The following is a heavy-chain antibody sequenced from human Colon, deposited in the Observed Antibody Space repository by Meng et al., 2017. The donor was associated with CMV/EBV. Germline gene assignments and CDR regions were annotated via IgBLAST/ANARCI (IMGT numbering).Heavy chain of an antibody. CDR1: GYSFALHY. V-gene: IGHV1-46*04. CDR3: ARDGLWALGGSDY. CDR2: INSNNGDT. Sequence: VQLVQLAAEGKSPGAVVKVSCKASGYSFALHYLHWVRQAPGQGLEWMGVINSNNGDTLYAQKLEGRITMTTDTTTSTLYMELSSLKSDDTAVYYCARDGLWALGGSDYWGQGTLVTVSS. J-gene: IGHJ4*02. D-gene: IGHD3-16*01.